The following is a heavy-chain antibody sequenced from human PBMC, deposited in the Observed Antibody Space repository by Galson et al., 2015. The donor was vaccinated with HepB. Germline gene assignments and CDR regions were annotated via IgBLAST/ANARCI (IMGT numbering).Heavy chain of an antibody. CDR2: ISASAATT. Sequence: SLRLSCAASGFTFSNYAMTWVRQAPGKGLDWVSSISASAATTYYADSVKGRFSISRDNSKNTLYLQMNSLRAEDTAVYYCAKDRAVTIEYFQDWGQGTLVTVSS. V-gene: IGHV3-23*01. J-gene: IGHJ1*01. CDR1: GFTFSNYA. CDR3: AKDRAVTIEYFQD. D-gene: IGHD4-17*01.